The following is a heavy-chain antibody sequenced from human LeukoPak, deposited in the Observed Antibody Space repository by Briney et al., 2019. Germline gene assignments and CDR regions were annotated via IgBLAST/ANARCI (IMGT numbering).Heavy chain of an antibody. J-gene: IGHJ3*02. Sequence: ASVKVSCKASGYTFTGYYMHWVRQAPGQGLEWMGWINPNSGGTNYAQKFQGRVTMTRDTSISTAYMELSRLRSDDAAVYYCARSHRPDDAFDIWGQGTMVTVSS. CDR1: GYTFTGYY. CDR2: INPNSGGT. V-gene: IGHV1-2*02. CDR3: ARSHRPDDAFDI.